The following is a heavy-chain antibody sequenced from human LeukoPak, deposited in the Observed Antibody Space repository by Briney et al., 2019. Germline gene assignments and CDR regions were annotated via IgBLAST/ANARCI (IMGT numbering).Heavy chain of an antibody. J-gene: IGHJ4*02. CDR2: IIPIFGTA. Sequence: ASVKVSCKASGGTFSSYAISWVRQAPGQGLEWMGGIIPIFGTANYAQKFQGKVTITADKSTSTAYMELSSLRSEDTAVYYCARGRGIAAAPFDYWGQGTLVTVSS. V-gene: IGHV1-69*06. CDR1: GGTFSSYA. CDR3: ARGRGIAAAPFDY. D-gene: IGHD6-13*01.